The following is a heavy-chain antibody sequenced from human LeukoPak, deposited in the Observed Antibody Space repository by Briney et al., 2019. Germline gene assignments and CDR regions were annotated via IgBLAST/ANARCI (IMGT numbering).Heavy chain of an antibody. CDR3: ARGPVDTAMVPSFDY. V-gene: IGHV4-59*01. D-gene: IGHD5-18*01. CDR1: GGSISSYY. CDR2: IYYSGST. J-gene: IGHJ4*02. Sequence: SETLSLTCTVSGGSISSYYWSWIRQPPGKGLKWIGYIYYSGSTNYNPSLKSRVTISVDTSKNQFSLKLSSVTAADTAVYYCARGPVDTAMVPSFDYWGQGTLVTVSS.